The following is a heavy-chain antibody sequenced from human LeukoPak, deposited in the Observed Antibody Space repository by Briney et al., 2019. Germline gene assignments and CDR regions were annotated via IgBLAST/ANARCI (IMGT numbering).Heavy chain of an antibody. J-gene: IGHJ4*02. CDR3: ARGGPRVFDY. Sequence: KPGGSLRLSCAASGLTFSSYSMNWVRQAPGKGLEWVSSISSSSSYIYYADSVKGRFTISRDNAKNSLYLQMNSLRAEDTAVYYCARGGPRVFDYWGQGTLVTVSS. V-gene: IGHV3-21*01. CDR2: ISSSSSYI. CDR1: GLTFSSYS.